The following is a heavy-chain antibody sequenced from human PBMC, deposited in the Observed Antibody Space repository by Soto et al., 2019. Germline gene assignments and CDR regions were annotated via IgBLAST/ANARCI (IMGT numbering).Heavy chain of an antibody. Sequence: SETLSLTCTVSGGSISSGGYFWSWIRQHPGKGLEWIGYIYYSGSTYYNLSLKSRVSISVDTSKNQFSLKLSSVTAADTAVYYCARGPRLTIFGVVSNGFDPRGQGTLVTVSS. CDR3: ARGPRLTIFGVVSNGFDP. J-gene: IGHJ5*02. V-gene: IGHV4-31*03. CDR1: GGSISSGGYF. CDR2: IYYSGST. D-gene: IGHD3-3*01.